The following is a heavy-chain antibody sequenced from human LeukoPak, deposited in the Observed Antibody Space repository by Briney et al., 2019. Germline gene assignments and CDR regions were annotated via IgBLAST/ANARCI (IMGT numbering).Heavy chain of an antibody. D-gene: IGHD3-10*01. V-gene: IGHV3-30*04. CDR1: GFTFSSYA. J-gene: IGHJ3*02. Sequence: GGSLRLSCAASGFTFSSYAMHWVRQAPGKGLEWVAVISYDGSNKYYADSVKGRFTISRDNSKNTLYLQMNSLRAEDTAVYYCARDFGESSKVAFDIWGQGTMVTVSS. CDR2: ISYDGSNK. CDR3: ARDFGESSKVAFDI.